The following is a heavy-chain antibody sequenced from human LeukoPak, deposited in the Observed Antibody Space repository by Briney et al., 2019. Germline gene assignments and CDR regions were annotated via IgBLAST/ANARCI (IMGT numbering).Heavy chain of an antibody. CDR1: GFTFSSYA. Sequence: PGGSLRLSCAASGFTFSSYAMHWVRQAPGKGLEWVAVISYDGSNKYYADSVKGRFTISRDNSKNTLYLQMNSLRAEDTAVYYCARVRGTTVTTFDAGYYHYGMDVWGQGTTVTVSS. CDR3: ARVRGTTVTTFDAGYYHYGMDV. CDR2: ISYDGSNK. D-gene: IGHD4-17*01. V-gene: IGHV3-30-3*01. J-gene: IGHJ6*02.